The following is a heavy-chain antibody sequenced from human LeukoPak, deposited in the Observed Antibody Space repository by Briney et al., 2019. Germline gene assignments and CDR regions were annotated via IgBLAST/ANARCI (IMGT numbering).Heavy chain of an antibody. D-gene: IGHD3-3*01. V-gene: IGHV4-59*11. CDR1: GGSISSHY. J-gene: IGHJ5*02. CDR3: ASEDYDFCSGYLQWFDP. Sequence: SETLSLTCTVSGGSISSHYWSWIRQPPGKGLEWSGYIYYSGSTNYNPSLKSRVTISVDTSKNQCCLKLSSVTAPDTAVYYAASEDYDFCSGYLQWFDPWGQGKLVTVSS. CDR2: IYYSGST.